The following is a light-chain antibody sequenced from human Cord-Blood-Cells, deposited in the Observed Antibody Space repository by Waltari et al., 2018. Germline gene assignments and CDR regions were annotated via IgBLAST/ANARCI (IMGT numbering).Light chain of an antibody. Sequence: QSALTQPRSVSGSPGQSVTISCTGTSGDVGGYNYVSWYQQHPGKAPKLMIYDVSKRPSGVPDRFSGSKSGNTASLTSSGLQAEDEADYYCCSYAGSYTGVFGGGTKLTVL. J-gene: IGLJ3*02. CDR2: DVS. CDR3: CSYAGSYTGV. V-gene: IGLV2-11*01. CDR1: SGDVGGYNY.